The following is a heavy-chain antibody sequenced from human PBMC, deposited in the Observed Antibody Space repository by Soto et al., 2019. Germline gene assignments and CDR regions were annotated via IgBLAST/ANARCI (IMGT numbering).Heavy chain of an antibody. Sequence: ASVKVCCKASGYTLTSYGISWVRQDNEQGLEWMGWISAYNGNTNYAQKLQGRVTMTTDTSTSTAYMELRSLRSDDTAVYYCARDNRFRVAGGRSDPWGQGTLVTVSS. D-gene: IGHD6-19*01. CDR3: ARDNRFRVAGGRSDP. V-gene: IGHV1-18*01. CDR2: ISAYNGNT. CDR1: GYTLTSYG. J-gene: IGHJ5*02.